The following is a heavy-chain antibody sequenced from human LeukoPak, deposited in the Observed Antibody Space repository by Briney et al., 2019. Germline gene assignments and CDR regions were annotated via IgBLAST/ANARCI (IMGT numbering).Heavy chain of an antibody. J-gene: IGHJ4*02. CDR3: ASAPNENYFDF. CDR2: INQDVSAG. V-gene: IGHV3-7*02. Sequence: GGSLRLSCAASGLSSSTYWMSLLRHAPGKGLEWVSNINQDVSAGDYGGSVKGRFTISRDNAKNSLSLQMNSLRAEDTAVYFCASAPNENYFDFWGPGTLVTVSS. CDR1: GLSSSTYW.